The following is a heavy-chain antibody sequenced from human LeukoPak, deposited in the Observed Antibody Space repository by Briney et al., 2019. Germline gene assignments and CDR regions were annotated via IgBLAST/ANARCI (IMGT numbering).Heavy chain of an antibody. V-gene: IGHV1-8*01. CDR3: ARSLRPETAVVNWCDP. Sequence: ATAKVSPKASRYTFSRYDVTRVRRATGPEPKAMGWMTPSTANTVYAQKCQGRVTMSRDTSTNTACMELSSLKSEDTAVYYCARSLRPETAVVNWCDPGGQGSLVTVSS. CDR2: MTPSTANT. CDR1: RYTFSRYD. J-gene: IGHJ5*02. D-gene: IGHD5-18*01.